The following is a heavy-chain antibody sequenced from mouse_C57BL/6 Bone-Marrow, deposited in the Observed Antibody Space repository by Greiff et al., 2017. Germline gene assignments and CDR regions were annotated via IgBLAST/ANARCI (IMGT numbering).Heavy chain of an antibody. CDR2: ISSGGSYT. CDR3: ARFYYWYFDV. J-gene: IGHJ1*03. V-gene: IGHV5-6*02. CDR1: GFTFSSYG. Sequence: EVKLVESGGDLVKPGGSLKLSCAASGFTFSSYGMSWVRQTPDKRLAWVATISSGGSYTYYPDSVKGRFTISRDNAKNTLYLQMSSLKSEDTAMYYCARFYYWYFDVWGTGTTVTVSS.